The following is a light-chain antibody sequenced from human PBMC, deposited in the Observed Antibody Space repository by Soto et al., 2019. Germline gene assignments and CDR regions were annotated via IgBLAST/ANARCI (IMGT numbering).Light chain of an antibody. CDR3: QKYNSAPLT. CDR1: QSLSNF. Sequence: EIVLTQSPATLSLSPGERATLSCRASQSLSNFLAWYQQKPGQAPRLLIYDASNRATGIPVRFSGSGSGTDFTLTISSLEPEDVGTYYCQKYNSAPLTFGGGTKVEIK. J-gene: IGKJ4*01. CDR2: DAS. V-gene: IGKV3-11*01.